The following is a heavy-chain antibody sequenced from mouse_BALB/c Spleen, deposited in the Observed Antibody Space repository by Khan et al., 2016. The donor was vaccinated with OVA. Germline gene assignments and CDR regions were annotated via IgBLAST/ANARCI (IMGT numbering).Heavy chain of an antibody. D-gene: IGHD1-1*02. Sequence: QIQLVQSGAELAKPGASVQMSCKASGYTFTTYWMHWVKQRPGQGLEWIGYINPTSGYTDYSENFKDKATLSADKSSSTAYMQLSRLTSEDSAVYYCTRYGMDYWGQGTTLTVSS. J-gene: IGHJ2*01. CDR3: TRYGMDY. V-gene: IGHV1-7*01. CDR2: INPTSGYT. CDR1: GYTFTTYW.